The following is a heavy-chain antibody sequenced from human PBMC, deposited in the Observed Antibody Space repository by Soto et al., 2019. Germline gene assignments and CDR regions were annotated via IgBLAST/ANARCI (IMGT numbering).Heavy chain of an antibody. CDR1: GFTFSSYA. D-gene: IGHD4-17*01. CDR3: ARASATVSKYYYYMDV. J-gene: IGHJ6*03. CDR2: ISSSGSTI. V-gene: IGHV3-48*04. Sequence: TGGSLRLSCAASGFTFSSYAMSWGRQAPGKGLEWVSYISSSGSTIYYADSVKGRFTISRDNAKNSLYLQMNSLRAEDTAVYYCARASATVSKYYYYMDVWGKGTTVTVSS.